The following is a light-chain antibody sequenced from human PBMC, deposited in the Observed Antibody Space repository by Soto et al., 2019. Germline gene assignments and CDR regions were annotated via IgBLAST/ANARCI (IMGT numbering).Light chain of an antibody. CDR2: AAS. CDR1: QGISSY. V-gene: IGKV1-9*01. Sequence: IQLTQSPSSLSASVGDRVTITCRASQGISSYLAWYQQKPGTAPKLLIYAASTLQTGVPSRFSGSGSGTDFSLTISNLQPEDFASYYCQHLNSYSFTFGPGTKVDIK. J-gene: IGKJ3*01. CDR3: QHLNSYSFT.